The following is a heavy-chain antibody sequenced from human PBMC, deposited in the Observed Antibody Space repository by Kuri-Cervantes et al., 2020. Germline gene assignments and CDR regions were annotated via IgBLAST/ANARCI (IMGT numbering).Heavy chain of an antibody. CDR2: IWYDGSNK. CDR3: ARAAFDTSGYFYAY. V-gene: IGHV3-33*08. Sequence: GGSLRLSCAASGFTFGSYGMHWVRQAPGKGLEWVAVIWYDGSNKYYADSVKGRFTISRDNSKNTLYLQMNSLRAEDTAVYYCARAAFDTSGYFYAYWGQGTLVTVSS. D-gene: IGHD3-22*01. J-gene: IGHJ4*02. CDR1: GFTFGSYG.